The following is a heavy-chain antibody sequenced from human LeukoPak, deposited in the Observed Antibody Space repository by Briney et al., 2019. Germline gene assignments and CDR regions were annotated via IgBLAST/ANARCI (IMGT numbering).Heavy chain of an antibody. J-gene: IGHJ4*02. Sequence: GRSLRLSCAASGFTFDDYAMHWVRQAPGKGLEWVSGISWNSGGIGYADSVKGRFTISRDNAKNSLYLQMNSLRAEDVALYFCAKDIGYSYGYGLDYWGQGTLVTVSS. CDR3: AKDIGYSYGYGLDY. CDR2: ISWNSGGI. CDR1: GFTFDDYA. D-gene: IGHD5-18*01. V-gene: IGHV3-9*03.